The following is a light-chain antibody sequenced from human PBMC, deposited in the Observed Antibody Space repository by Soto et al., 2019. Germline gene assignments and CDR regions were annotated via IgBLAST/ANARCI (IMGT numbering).Light chain of an antibody. Sequence: QSALTQPRSVSGSPGQSVTISCTGTSSDVGAYNYVSWYQQHPGKAPKIMIYDVSKRPSGVPDRFSGSKSGNTASLTISGLQAEDEADYYCCSYAGAYILIFGGGTKVTVL. CDR1: SSDVGAYNY. V-gene: IGLV2-11*01. J-gene: IGLJ2*01. CDR2: DVS. CDR3: CSYAGAYILI.